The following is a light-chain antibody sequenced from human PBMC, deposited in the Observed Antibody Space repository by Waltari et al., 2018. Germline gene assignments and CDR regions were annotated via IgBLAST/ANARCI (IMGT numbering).Light chain of an antibody. CDR3: SSFTSGSTWV. CDR1: TSDIGAYNY. J-gene: IGLJ3*02. V-gene: IGLV2-14*03. Sequence: QSALTQPASVSGSPGQSFTISCTVTTSDIGAYNYVAWYQQHPGKAPKVVISDVTNRPSGVSNRFSGSKSGNTASLTISGLQAEDEADYYCSSFTSGSTWVFGGGTKLTVL. CDR2: DVT.